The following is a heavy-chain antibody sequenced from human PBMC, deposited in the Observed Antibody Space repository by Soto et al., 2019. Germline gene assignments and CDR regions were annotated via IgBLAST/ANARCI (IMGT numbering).Heavy chain of an antibody. Sequence: QVQLVQSGAEVEKPGSSVKVSCKASGGTFSSSAISWVRQAPGQGLEWMGDILPLFNTADYAQKFHGRGTITADRSTSTDYNEMRSQRSENTAVYYCASGKLATFGGVTVQYYYGMEVWGQGTTVSVSS. D-gene: IGHD3-16*02. J-gene: IGHJ6*02. CDR1: GGTFSSSA. CDR2: ILPLFNTA. V-gene: IGHV1-69*06. CDR3: ASGKLATFGGVTVQYYYGMEV.